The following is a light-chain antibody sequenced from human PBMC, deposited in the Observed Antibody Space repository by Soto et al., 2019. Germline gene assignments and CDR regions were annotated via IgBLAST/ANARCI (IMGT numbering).Light chain of an antibody. CDR1: HHIDAW. J-gene: IGKJ4*01. CDR3: QQHSNYPLT. CDR2: KAS. Sequence: IQMTQSPSTLSASVGDRVTITCRASHHIDAWLAWYRQKPGKAPKVLIYKASILESGVPSRFSGSGSGTEFTLTISSLQPDDSATYYCQQHSNYPLTFGGGTKVEIK. V-gene: IGKV1-5*03.